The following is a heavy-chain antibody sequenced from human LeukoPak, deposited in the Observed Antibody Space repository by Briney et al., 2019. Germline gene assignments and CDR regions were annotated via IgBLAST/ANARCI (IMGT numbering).Heavy chain of an antibody. CDR2: ISSSGSTI. CDR1: GFTFSSYE. CDR3: ARDLDGDYGDY. V-gene: IGHV3-48*03. J-gene: IGHJ4*02. D-gene: IGHD4-17*01. Sequence: PGGSLRLSCAASGFTFSSYEMNCVRQAPGKGLEWVSYISSSGSTIYYADSVKGRFTISRDNAKNSLYLQMNSLRAEDTAVYYCARDLDGDYGDYWGQGTLVTVSS.